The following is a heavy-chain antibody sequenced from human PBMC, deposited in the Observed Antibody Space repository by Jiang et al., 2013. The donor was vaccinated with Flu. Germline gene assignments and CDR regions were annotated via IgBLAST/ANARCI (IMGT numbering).Heavy chain of an antibody. CDR1: GYTFTSYG. Sequence: SGAEVKKPGASVKVSCKASGYTFTSYGISWVRQAPGQGLEWMGWISAYNGNTNYAQKLQGKSHHRPQTHPRAQPTVELRSLRSDDTAVYYCARDHHY. CDR3: ARDHHY. CDR2: ISAYNGNT. V-gene: IGHV1-18*01. J-gene: IGHJ6*01.